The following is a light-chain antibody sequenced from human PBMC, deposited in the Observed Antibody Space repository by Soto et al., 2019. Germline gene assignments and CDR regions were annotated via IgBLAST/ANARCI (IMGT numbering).Light chain of an antibody. J-gene: IGKJ5*01. CDR2: GAS. CDR1: QGIGST. CDR3: QQYDSSPIT. V-gene: IGKV3-15*01. Sequence: EKVITHSPSTLSLTPGERATLSCRASQGIGSTLAWYQQKPGQAPRLLIHGASTRAPGFPARFSGSGSGTDFTLTISRLEPEDFAVYYCQQYDSSPITFGQGTRLEI.